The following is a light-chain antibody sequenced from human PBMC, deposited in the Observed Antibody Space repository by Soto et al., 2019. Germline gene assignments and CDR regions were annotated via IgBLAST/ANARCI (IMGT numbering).Light chain of an antibody. CDR1: QSISSW. CDR3: QQLSTYSS. V-gene: IGKV1-5*01. J-gene: IGKJ4*01. CDR2: DAS. Sequence: GDRVTITFRASQSISSWLAWYQQKPGKAPKVLIYDASRLHSGVPSRFSGSGSGTEFTLTINSLQPEDFATYFCQQLSTYSSFGGGTKVDIK.